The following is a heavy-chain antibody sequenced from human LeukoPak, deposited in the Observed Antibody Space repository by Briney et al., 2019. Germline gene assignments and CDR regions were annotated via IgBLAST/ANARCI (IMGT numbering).Heavy chain of an antibody. Sequence: PGGSLRLSCAASGFTFSDYYMSWIRQAPGKGLEGVSYISSSGSTIYYADSVKGRFTISRDNAKNSLYLQMNSLRAEDTAVYYCARWRDFWNYGMDVWGQGTTVTVSS. CDR2: ISSSGSTI. CDR3: ARWRDFWNYGMDV. CDR1: GFTFSDYY. V-gene: IGHV3-11*01. J-gene: IGHJ6*02. D-gene: IGHD3-3*01.